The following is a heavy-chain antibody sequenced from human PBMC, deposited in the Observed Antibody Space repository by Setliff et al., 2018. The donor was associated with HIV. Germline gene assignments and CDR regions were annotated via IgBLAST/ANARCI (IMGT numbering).Heavy chain of an antibody. Sequence: GASVKVSCKASGYTFTGYYMHWVRQAPGRGLEWMGWINPNSGGTNYAQKFQGRVTMTTDRSTSTAYMELRSLRSDDTAVYWCASGKGVGGVIITGGLDVWGQGTVVTVSS. CDR1: GYTFTGYY. J-gene: IGHJ3*01. CDR2: INPNSGGT. D-gene: IGHD3-10*01. V-gene: IGHV1-2*02. CDR3: ASGKGVGGVIITGGLDV.